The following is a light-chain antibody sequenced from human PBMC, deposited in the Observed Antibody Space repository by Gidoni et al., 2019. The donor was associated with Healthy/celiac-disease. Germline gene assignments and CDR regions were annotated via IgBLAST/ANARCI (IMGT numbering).Light chain of an antibody. CDR3: QAWDSSPGV. V-gene: IGLV3-1*01. Sequence: SYELTQPPSVSVSPGQTASITCSGDKLGDKYACWYQQKPGQSPVLVIYQDSKRPSGLPERFSGSNSGNTATLTISGTQAMDEADYYCQAWDSSPGVFGGGTKLTVL. J-gene: IGLJ2*01. CDR1: KLGDKY. CDR2: QDS.